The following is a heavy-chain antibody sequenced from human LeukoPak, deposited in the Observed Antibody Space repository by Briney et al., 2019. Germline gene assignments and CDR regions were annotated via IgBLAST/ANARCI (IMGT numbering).Heavy chain of an antibody. J-gene: IGHJ4*02. D-gene: IGHD3-10*01. V-gene: IGHV4-59*01. CDR3: ARDPYGSGSFFDY. Sequence: SETLSLTCTVSGGSISSYYWSWIRQPPGKGLEWIGYIYYSGSTNYNPSLKSRVTISVDTSKDQFSLKLSSVTAADTAVYYCARDPYGSGSFFDYWGQGTLVTVSS. CDR1: GGSISSYY. CDR2: IYYSGST.